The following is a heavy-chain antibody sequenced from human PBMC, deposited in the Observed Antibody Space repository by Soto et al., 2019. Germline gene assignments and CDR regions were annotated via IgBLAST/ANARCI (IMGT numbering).Heavy chain of an antibody. CDR2: IRSKAYGGTT. Sequence: PGGSLRLSCTASGFTLGDYAMSWVRQAPGKGLEWVGFIRSKAYGGTTEYAASVKGRFTISRDDSKSIAYLQMNSLKTEDTAVYYCTRDQDTAMVYYYYGMDVWGQGTTVTVS. J-gene: IGHJ6*02. CDR3: TRDQDTAMVYYYYGMDV. D-gene: IGHD5-18*01. V-gene: IGHV3-49*04. CDR1: GFTLGDYA.